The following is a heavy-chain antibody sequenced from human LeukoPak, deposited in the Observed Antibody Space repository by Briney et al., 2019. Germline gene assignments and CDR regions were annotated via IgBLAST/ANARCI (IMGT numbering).Heavy chain of an antibody. CDR2: IDWDDDK. Sequence: SGPALVKPTQTLTLTCTFSGFSLITRGMCVNWIRQPPEKALEWLARIDWDDDKYYSTSLKTRLTISKDTSKNQLVLTMTNMDPVDTATYYCARTYASYGSIAYYFDYWGQGTPVTVSS. CDR1: GFSLITRGMC. D-gene: IGHD3-10*01. CDR3: ARTYASYGSIAYYFDY. V-gene: IGHV2-70*11. J-gene: IGHJ4*02.